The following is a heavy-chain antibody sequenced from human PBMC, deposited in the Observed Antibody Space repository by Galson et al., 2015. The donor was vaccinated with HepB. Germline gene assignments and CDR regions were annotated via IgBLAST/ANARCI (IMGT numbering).Heavy chain of an antibody. CDR3: ARGKGTMVQGVIKTNWFDP. CDR1: GFTFSSYW. Sequence: SLRLSCAASGFTFSSYWMHWVRQAPGKGLVWVSRINSDGSSTSYADSVKGRFTISRDNAKNTLYLQMNSLRAEDTAVYYCARGKGTMVQGVIKTNWFDPWGQGTLVTVSS. D-gene: IGHD3-10*01. CDR2: INSDGSST. V-gene: IGHV3-74*01. J-gene: IGHJ5*02.